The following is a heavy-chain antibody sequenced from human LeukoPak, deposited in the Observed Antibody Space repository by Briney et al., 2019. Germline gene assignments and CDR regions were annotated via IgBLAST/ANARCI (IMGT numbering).Heavy chain of an antibody. J-gene: IGHJ4*02. CDR2: IDWDGDK. CDR3: ARIRGSRYYFDY. D-gene: IGHD6-13*01. Sequence: SGPALVKPPQTLTLTCTFSGFSLSTSGMCVSWIRQPPGKALECLARIDWDGDKYYNTSLKTRLTISKDTSKNQVVLIMTNMDPVDTATYYCARIRGSRYYFDYWGQGTLVTVSS. V-gene: IGHV2-70*11. CDR1: GFSLSTSGMC.